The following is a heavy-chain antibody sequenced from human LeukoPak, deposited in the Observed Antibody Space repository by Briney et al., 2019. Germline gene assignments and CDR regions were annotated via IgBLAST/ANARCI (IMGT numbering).Heavy chain of an antibody. V-gene: IGHV4-61*02. CDR3: ARVNRFLEWSNDY. J-gene: IGHJ4*02. CDR2: IYTSGST. Sequence: PSQTLSLTCTVSGGSISSGSYYWGWVRQPAGKGLEWIGRIYTSGSTNCNPSLKSRVTISVDTSKNQFSLKLSSVTAADTAVYCCARVNRFLEWSNDYWGQGTLVTVSS. D-gene: IGHD3-3*01. CDR1: GGSISSGSYY.